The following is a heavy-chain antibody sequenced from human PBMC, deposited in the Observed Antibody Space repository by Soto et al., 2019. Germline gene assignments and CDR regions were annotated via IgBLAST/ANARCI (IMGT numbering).Heavy chain of an antibody. CDR2: ISWHSSST. J-gene: IGHJ4*02. CDR3: AKAGTWDGDDYSGGGFLDS. D-gene: IGHD4-4*01. Sequence: EVQLVESGGGLVQPGRSLRLSCAASGFTFDEYPMHWVRQVPGKGLEWVSGISWHSSSTGYADSVKGRFTISRDNTKNSLYLNMDSLRSEDTALYYCAKAGTWDGDDYSGGGFLDSWGQGTLVTVSS. V-gene: IGHV3-9*01. CDR1: GFTFDEYP.